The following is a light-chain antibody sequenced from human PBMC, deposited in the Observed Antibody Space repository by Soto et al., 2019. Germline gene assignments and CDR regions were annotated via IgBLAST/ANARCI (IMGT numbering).Light chain of an antibody. J-gene: IGLJ1*01. V-gene: IGLV2-18*02. CDR2: EVS. CDR1: SSEVGSYNR. Sequence: QSVLTQPPSVSGSPGQSVTISCTGTSSEVGSYNRVSWYQQPPGTAPKLMIYEVSNRPSGVPDRLSGSKSGNTASLTISGLQAEDEADYYCSSYTSSSTYVFGTGTKATVL. CDR3: SSYTSSSTYV.